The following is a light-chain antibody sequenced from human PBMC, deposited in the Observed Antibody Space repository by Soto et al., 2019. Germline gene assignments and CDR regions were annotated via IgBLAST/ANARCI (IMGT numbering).Light chain of an antibody. CDR3: QQADSFPLS. CDR2: AAS. J-gene: IGKJ4*01. Sequence: DIQMTQSPYSVSASIGDRVTISCRASQSIYKWLVWYQQKPGKAPKLLIYAASSLQSGVPSRFSGSGYGTDFTLPISSLQPEDLSTYYGQQADSFPLSFGGGTKVEI. V-gene: IGKV1-12*01. CDR1: QSIYKW.